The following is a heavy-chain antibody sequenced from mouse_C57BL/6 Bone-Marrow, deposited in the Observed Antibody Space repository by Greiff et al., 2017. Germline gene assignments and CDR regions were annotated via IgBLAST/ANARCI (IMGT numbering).Heavy chain of an antibody. CDR1: GYAFSSSW. J-gene: IGHJ4*01. V-gene: IGHV1-82*01. Sequence: QVQLKESGPELVKPGASVKISCKASGYAFSSSWMNWVKQRPGKGLEWIGRIYPGDGDTNYNGKFKGKATLTADKSSSTAYMQLSSLTSEDSAVYFCARRHKGNAMDYWGQGTSVTVSS. CDR2: IYPGDGDT. CDR3: ARRHKGNAMDY.